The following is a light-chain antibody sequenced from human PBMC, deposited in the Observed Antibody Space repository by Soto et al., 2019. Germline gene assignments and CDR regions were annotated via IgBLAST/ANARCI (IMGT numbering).Light chain of an antibody. CDR3: QQYGSSPLT. Sequence: EIVLTQSPGTLSLSPGERATLSCRASQSVSSSYLAWYQQKPGQAPRLLIYGASSRATGISDRFSGSGSGTDFTLTISRLEPEDFAVYYCQQYGSSPLTFGGGTQLDIK. CDR1: QSVSSSY. J-gene: IGKJ4*01. V-gene: IGKV3-20*01. CDR2: GAS.